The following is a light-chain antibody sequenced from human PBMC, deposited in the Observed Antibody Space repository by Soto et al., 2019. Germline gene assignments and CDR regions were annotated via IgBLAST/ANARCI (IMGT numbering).Light chain of an antibody. CDR2: GAS. CDR1: QSVSSSY. CDR3: QQYSSYRT. V-gene: IGKV3-20*01. J-gene: IGKJ1*01. Sequence: EIVLTQSPGTLSLSPWYRSTISSRASQSVSSSYLAWYQQKPGQAPRLLIYGASTRATGIPARFSGSGSGTEFTLTISSLQPDDFATYSCQQYSSYRTFGQGTKVDIK.